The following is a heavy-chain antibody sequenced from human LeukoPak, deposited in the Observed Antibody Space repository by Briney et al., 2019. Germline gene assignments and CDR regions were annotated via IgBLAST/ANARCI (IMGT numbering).Heavy chain of an antibody. CDR1: GYTFTSYG. CDR3: ATVAAAGMPWYYFDY. V-gene: IGHV1-18*01. J-gene: IGHJ4*02. D-gene: IGHD6-13*01. Sequence: ASVKVSCKASGYTFTSYGISWVRQAPGQGLEWMGWISAYNGNTNYAQKLQGRVTMTTDTSTSTAYMELRSLRSDDTAVYYCATVAAAGMPWYYFDYWGQGTLVTVSS. CDR2: ISAYNGNT.